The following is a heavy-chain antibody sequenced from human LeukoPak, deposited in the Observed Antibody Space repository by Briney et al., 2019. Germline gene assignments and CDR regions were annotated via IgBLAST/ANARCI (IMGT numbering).Heavy chain of an antibody. J-gene: IGHJ6*03. Sequence: SETLSLTCTVSGGSISSSSYYWGWIRQPPGKGLEWIGGIYYSGSTYYNPSLKSRVTISVDTSKNQFSLKLSSVTAADTAVYYCARGKDDYDFWSGSHYYYMDVWGKGTTVTVSS. V-gene: IGHV4-39*07. CDR2: IYYSGST. CDR1: GGSISSSSYY. CDR3: ARGKDDYDFWSGSHYYYMDV. D-gene: IGHD3-3*01.